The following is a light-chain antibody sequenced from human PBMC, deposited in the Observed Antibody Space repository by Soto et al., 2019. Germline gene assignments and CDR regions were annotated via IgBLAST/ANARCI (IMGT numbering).Light chain of an antibody. CDR3: QHYGRSLQT. Sequence: EVVLTQSPGPLYLSPGAGATLSCTASQIISDNYLAWYQKKPGQAPRLLLHAALYRATGIPNRFSGRGSGTDFTLTISRLEPEDFAVYYCQHYGRSLQTFGPGTKVD. CDR1: QIISDNY. CDR2: AAL. J-gene: IGKJ3*01. V-gene: IGKV3-20*01.